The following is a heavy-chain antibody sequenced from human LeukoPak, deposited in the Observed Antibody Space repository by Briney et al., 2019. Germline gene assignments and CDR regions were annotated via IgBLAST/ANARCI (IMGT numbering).Heavy chain of an antibody. V-gene: IGHV3-53*01. Sequence: GGSLRLSCAASGFTVSSNYMNWVRQAPGKGLEWVSIIYSGGSTYYADSVKGRFTISRDNSKNTLYLQMNSLRAEDTAVYYCARVYDYYGMDVWGQGTTVTVSS. CDR2: IYSGGST. CDR1: GFTVSSNY. J-gene: IGHJ6*02. CDR3: ARVYDYYGMDV.